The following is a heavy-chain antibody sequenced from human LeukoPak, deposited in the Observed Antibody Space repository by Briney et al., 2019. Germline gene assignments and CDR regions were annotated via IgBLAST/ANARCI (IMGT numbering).Heavy chain of an antibody. CDR3: ARDQKGSSSGGSYYYYMDV. Sequence: GGSLRLSCAASGFTFSSYEMNWVRQAPGKGLEWVSYISSSGSTIYYADSVKGRFTISRDNAKNSLYLQMNSLRAEDTAVYYCARDQKGSSSGGSYYYYMDVWGKGTTVTVSS. V-gene: IGHV3-48*03. D-gene: IGHD6-19*01. CDR2: ISSSGSTI. CDR1: GFTFSSYE. J-gene: IGHJ6*03.